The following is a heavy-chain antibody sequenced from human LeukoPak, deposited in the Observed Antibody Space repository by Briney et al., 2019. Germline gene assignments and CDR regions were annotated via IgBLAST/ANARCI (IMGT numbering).Heavy chain of an antibody. CDR2: ISGSGGST. Sequence: GGSLRLSCAAPGFTFSSYAMSWVRQAPGKGLEWVSGISGSGGSTYYADSVKGRVTISRDNSKKTLYLQMNTLRAEDTAVYYCAKIGFYGGYDLPLVPLFSWGQGTLVTVSS. CDR1: GFTFSSYA. D-gene: IGHD5-12*01. V-gene: IGHV3-23*01. J-gene: IGHJ5*02. CDR3: AKIGFYGGYDLPLVPLFS.